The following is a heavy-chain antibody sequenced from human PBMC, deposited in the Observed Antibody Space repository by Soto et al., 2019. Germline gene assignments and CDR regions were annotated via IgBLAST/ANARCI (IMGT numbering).Heavy chain of an antibody. J-gene: IGHJ5*02. Sequence: SETLSLTCTVSGGSISSGGYYWSWIRQHPGKGLEWIGYIYYSGSTYYNPSLKSRVTISVDTSKNQFSLKLSSVTAADTAVYYCARSMVRGVIGMLHWFDPWGQGTLVTVSS. CDR2: IYYSGST. V-gene: IGHV4-31*03. CDR1: GGSISSGGYY. D-gene: IGHD3-10*01. CDR3: ARSMVRGVIGMLHWFDP.